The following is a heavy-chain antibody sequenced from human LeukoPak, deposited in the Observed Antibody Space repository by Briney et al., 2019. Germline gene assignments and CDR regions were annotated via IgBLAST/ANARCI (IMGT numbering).Heavy chain of an antibody. D-gene: IGHD2-21*02. CDR2: ISSSGSTI. J-gene: IGHJ3*02. V-gene: IGHV3-48*03. CDR1: GFTFSSYE. CDR3: APMECGGDCYQDDAFDI. Sequence: PGGSLRLSCAASGFTFSSYEMNWVRQAPGKGLEWVSYISSSGSTIYYADSVKGRFTISRDNAKNSLYLQMNSLRAEDTAVYYCAPMECGGDCYQDDAFDIWGQGTMVIVSS.